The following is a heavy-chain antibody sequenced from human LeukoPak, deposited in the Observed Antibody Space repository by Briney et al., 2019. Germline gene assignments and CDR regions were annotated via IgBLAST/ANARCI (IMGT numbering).Heavy chain of an antibody. Sequence: ASVKVSCKASGYTFSSSDINWVRQATGQGLEWMGWMNPNVGHTGYAQKFQGRITFTRNTSISTAYMELSSLRPEDTAVYFCARGVDYALWSDSSYQFYYMDVWGKGATVTVSS. CDR2: MNPNVGHT. CDR3: ARGVDYALWSDSSYQFYYMDV. J-gene: IGHJ6*03. CDR1: GYTFSSSD. V-gene: IGHV1-8*03. D-gene: IGHD3-3*01.